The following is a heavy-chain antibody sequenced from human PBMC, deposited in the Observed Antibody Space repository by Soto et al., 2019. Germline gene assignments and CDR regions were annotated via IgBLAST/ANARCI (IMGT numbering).Heavy chain of an antibody. D-gene: IGHD1-1*01. J-gene: IGHJ6*02. CDR1: GFTFSTYA. V-gene: IGHV3-23*01. Sequence: GGSLRLSCAASGFTFSTYAMNWVRQAPGNGLEWVSAISGSGGSIHYADTVKGRFTISRDNSKNTLYLQMKNLRDEDTAVYHCVKGYWKGDVWGQGTTVTVSS. CDR3: VKGYWKGDV. CDR2: ISGSGGSI.